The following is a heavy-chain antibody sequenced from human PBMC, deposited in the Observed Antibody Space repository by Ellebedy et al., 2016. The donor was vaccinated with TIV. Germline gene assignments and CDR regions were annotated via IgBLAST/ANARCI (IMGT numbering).Heavy chain of an antibody. CDR3: ARDSSGWYGTGYYYYGMDV. CDR1: GFTFSSYG. Sequence: GESLKISXAASGFTFSSYGMHWVRQAPGKGLEWVAVISYDGSNKYYADSVKGRFTISRDNSKNTLYLQMNSLRAEDTAVYYCARDSSGWYGTGYYYYGMDVWGQGTTVTVSS. CDR2: ISYDGSNK. J-gene: IGHJ6*02. D-gene: IGHD6-19*01. V-gene: IGHV3-30*03.